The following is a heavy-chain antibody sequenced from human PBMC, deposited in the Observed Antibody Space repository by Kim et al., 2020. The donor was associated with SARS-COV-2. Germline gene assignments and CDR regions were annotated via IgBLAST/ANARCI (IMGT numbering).Heavy chain of an antibody. Sequence: GGSLRLSCAASGFTFSSYGMHWVRQAPGKGLEWVAVIWYDGSNKYYADSVKGRFTISRDNSKNTLYLQMNSLRAEDTAVYYCAKDGYSSGWHWGYYFDYWGQGTLVTVSS. CDR2: IWYDGSNK. V-gene: IGHV3-33*06. J-gene: IGHJ4*02. CDR3: AKDGYSSGWHWGYYFDY. CDR1: GFTFSSYG. D-gene: IGHD6-19*01.